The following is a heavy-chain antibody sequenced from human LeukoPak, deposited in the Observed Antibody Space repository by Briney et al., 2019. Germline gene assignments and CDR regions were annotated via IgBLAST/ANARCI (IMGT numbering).Heavy chain of an antibody. J-gene: IGHJ4*02. CDR2: INPNSGGT. CDR1: GYTFTGYY. Sequence: ASVKVSCEASGYTFTGYYMHWVRQAPGQGLEWMGWINPNSGGTNYAQKFQGRVTMTRDTSISTAYMELSRLRSDDTAVYYCARAPPDTAKPDYWGQGTLVTVSS. CDR3: ARAPPDTAKPDY. V-gene: IGHV1-2*02. D-gene: IGHD5-18*01.